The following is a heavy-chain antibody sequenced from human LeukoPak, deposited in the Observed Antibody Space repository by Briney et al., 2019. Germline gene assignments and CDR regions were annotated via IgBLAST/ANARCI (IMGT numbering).Heavy chain of an antibody. CDR1: GFTFSSYA. Sequence: GGSLRLSCAASGFTFSSYAMHWVRQAPGKGLEWVAVISYDGSNKYYADSVKGRFTISRDNSKNTLYLQTNSLRAEDTAVYYCARDINYYGSGSHSLDYWGQGTLVTVSS. CDR3: ARDINYYGSGSHSLDY. V-gene: IGHV3-30*04. J-gene: IGHJ4*02. D-gene: IGHD3-10*01. CDR2: ISYDGSNK.